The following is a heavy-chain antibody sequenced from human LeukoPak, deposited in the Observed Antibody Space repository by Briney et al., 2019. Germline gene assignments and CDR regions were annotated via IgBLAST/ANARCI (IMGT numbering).Heavy chain of an antibody. CDR1: GGSISSSSYY. J-gene: IGHJ4*02. Sequence: SETLSLTCTVSGGSISSSSYYWGWIRQPPGKGLEWIGSIYYSGSTYYNPSLKSRVTISVDTSKNQFSLKLSSVTAADTAVYYSARLANRGQWLMSFDFDYWGQGTLVTVSS. CDR3: ARLANRGQWLMSFDFDY. D-gene: IGHD6-19*01. V-gene: IGHV4-39*01. CDR2: IYYSGST.